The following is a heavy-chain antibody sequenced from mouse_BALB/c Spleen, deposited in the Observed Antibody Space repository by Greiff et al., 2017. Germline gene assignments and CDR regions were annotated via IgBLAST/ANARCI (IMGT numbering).Heavy chain of an antibody. CDR1: GYTFTDYE. CDR3: ALHFSFAY. CDR2: IDPETGGT. J-gene: IGHJ3*01. Sequence: VKLVESGAELVRPGASVTLSCKASGYTFTDYEMHWVKQTPVHGLEWIGAIDPETGGTAYNQKFKGKATLTADKSSSTAYMELRSLTSEDSAVYYCALHFSFAYWGQGTLVTVSA. V-gene: IGHV1-15*01. D-gene: IGHD1-2*01.